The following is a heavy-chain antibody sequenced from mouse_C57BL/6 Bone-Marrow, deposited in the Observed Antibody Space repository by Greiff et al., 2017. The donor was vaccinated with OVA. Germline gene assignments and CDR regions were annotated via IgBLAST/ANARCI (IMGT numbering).Heavy chain of an antibody. CDR2: ISNGGGST. D-gene: IGHD1-1*02. CDR1: GFTFSDYY. V-gene: IGHV5-12*01. CDR3: ARHGIYYAMDY. J-gene: IGHJ4*01. Sequence: EVQLVESGGGLVQPGGSLKLSCAASGFTFSDYYMYWVRQTPEKRLEWVAYISNGGGSTYYPDTVKGRFTISRDNAKNTLYLQMSRLKSEDTAMYYCARHGIYYAMDYWGQGTSVTVSS.